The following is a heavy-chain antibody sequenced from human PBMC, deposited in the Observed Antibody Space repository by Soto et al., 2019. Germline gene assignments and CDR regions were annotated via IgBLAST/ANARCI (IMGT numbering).Heavy chain of an antibody. Sequence: SQTLSLTCAISGDSVSSNTASWNWIRQSPSRGLEWLGRTYFRSKWYNDYAVSVKSRIIINPDTSNNQLSLQLNSVTHEDTAVYFCAKGDNLGPKTGYAFDPWGQGIMVTVSS. CDR1: GDSVSSNTAS. V-gene: IGHV6-1*01. CDR3: AKGDNLGPKTGYAFDP. J-gene: IGHJ5*02. D-gene: IGHD5-12*01. CDR2: TYFRSKWYN.